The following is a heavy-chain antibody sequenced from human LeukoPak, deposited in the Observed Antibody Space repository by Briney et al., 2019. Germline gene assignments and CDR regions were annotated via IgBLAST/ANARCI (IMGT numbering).Heavy chain of an antibody. CDR1: GFTFSSYE. CDR3: ARHYYDSRYPTSGYYMDV. D-gene: IGHD3-22*01. Sequence: GGSLRLSCAASGFTFSSYEMNWVRQAPGKGLEWVSYISSSGSTIYYADPVKGRFTISRDNAKNSLYLQMNSLRAEDTAVYYCARHYYDSRYPTSGYYMDVCGKGTTVTVSS. CDR2: ISSSGSTI. V-gene: IGHV3-48*03. J-gene: IGHJ6*03.